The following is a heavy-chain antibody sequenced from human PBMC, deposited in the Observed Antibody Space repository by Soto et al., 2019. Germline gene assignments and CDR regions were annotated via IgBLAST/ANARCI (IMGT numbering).Heavy chain of an antibody. CDR2: INSDGSST. CDR3: ERGGDFRSVKRGWLET. Sequence: WLSXRLSGSASVCTFISYCMHLFGQAPGKGLVLVSRINSDGSSTSYADSVKGRFTISRDNAKKTLYLQMNSLRAEDTAVYYCERGGDFRSVKRGWLETWGQGTLVNVYS. CDR1: VCTFISYC. D-gene: IGHD3-3*01. J-gene: IGHJ5*02. V-gene: IGHV3-74*01.